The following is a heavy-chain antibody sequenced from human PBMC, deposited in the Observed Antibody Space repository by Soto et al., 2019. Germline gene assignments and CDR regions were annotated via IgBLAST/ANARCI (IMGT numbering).Heavy chain of an antibody. Sequence: EVQLMDSGGGLVEPGGSLRLSCTASGFTFSVAWMTWVRQAPGKGLEWLGRVKSRTSGGTVDYAAPVKGRFTISRDDSKNTVILKMNSLKMEDTAVYYCVADVAEVGKGEFDYWGQGALVTVSS. CDR2: VKSRTSGGTV. D-gene: IGHD3-16*01. CDR1: GFTFSVAW. V-gene: IGHV3-15*01. CDR3: VADVAEVGKGEFDY. J-gene: IGHJ4*02.